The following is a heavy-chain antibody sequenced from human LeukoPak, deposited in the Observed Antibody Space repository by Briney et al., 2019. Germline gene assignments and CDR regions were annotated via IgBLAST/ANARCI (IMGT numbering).Heavy chain of an antibody. CDR1: GYSISSGYY. J-gene: IGHJ4*02. CDR3: ARGSHSGSSAYYFDY. D-gene: IGHD3-10*01. CDR2: IYHSGST. V-gene: IGHV4-38-2*02. Sequence: SETLSLTCTVSGYSISSGYYWGWIRQPPGKGLEWIGSIYHSGSTYYNPSLKSRVTISVDTSKNQFSLKLSSVTAADTAVYYCARGSHSGSSAYYFDYWGQGTLVTVSS.